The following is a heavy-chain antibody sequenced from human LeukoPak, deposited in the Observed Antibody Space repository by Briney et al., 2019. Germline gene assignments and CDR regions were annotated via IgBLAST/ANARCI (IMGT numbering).Heavy chain of an antibody. Sequence: SGGSLRLSCAASVLTVSSNYMSWVRQAPGKGLEWVSVIYSGGSTNYADSVKGRFTISRDNSKNTLYLQMNSLRVEDTAVYYCARQNSGWYYFDYWGQGTLVTVSS. CDR2: IYSGGST. CDR1: VLTVSSNY. J-gene: IGHJ4*02. V-gene: IGHV3-53*01. CDR3: ARQNSGWYYFDY. D-gene: IGHD6-19*01.